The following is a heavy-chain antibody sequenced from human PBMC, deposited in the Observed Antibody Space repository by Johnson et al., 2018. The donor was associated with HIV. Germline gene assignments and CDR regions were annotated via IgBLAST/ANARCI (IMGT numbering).Heavy chain of an antibody. D-gene: IGHD3-22*01. V-gene: IGHV3-30*04. CDR2: ISFDGSNE. CDR1: GFTFSNFA. J-gene: IGHJ3*02. CDR3: VRGRISMTVVDLRGGAFDI. Sequence: QMQLVESGGGVVQPGRSLRLSCAASGFTFSNFAMGWVRQAPGKGLEWVAFISFDGSNEYYTDSVKGRFTISRDNSKNTLYLQMNSLRAEDTAIYYCVRGRISMTVVDLRGGAFDIWGQGTTVTVSS.